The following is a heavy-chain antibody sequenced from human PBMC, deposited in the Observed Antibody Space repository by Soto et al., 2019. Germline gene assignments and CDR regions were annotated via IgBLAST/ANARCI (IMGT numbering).Heavy chain of an antibody. J-gene: IGHJ6*02. V-gene: IGHV3-21*01. CDR1: GFTFSSYS. Sequence: PGGSLRLSCAASGFTFSSYSMNWVRQAPGKGLEWVSSISGSSSYIYYADSVKGRFTISRDNAKNSLYLQMNSLRAEDTAVYYCARDPYYYDSSGYYEGNGMDVWGQGTTVTVSS. CDR3: ARDPYYYDSSGYYEGNGMDV. D-gene: IGHD3-22*01. CDR2: ISGSSSYI.